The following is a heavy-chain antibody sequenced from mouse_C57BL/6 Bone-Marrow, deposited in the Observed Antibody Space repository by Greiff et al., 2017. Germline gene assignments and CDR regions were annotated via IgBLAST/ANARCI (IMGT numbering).Heavy chain of an antibody. Sequence: VQLQQSGAELARPGASVKLSCKASGYTFTSYGISWVKQRTGQGLEWIGKIYPRSGNTYYNEKFKGKATLTADKSSSTAYMELRSLTSEDSAVYFCARWAGYYGFAYWGQGTLVTVSA. CDR1: GYTFTSYG. J-gene: IGHJ3*01. D-gene: IGHD1-1*01. CDR2: IYPRSGNT. V-gene: IGHV1-81*01. CDR3: ARWAGYYGFAY.